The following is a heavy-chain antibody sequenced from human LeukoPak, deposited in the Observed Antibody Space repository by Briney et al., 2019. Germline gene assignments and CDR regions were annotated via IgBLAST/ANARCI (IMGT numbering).Heavy chain of an antibody. CDR3: ATALGYCSSTSCYPDY. D-gene: IGHD2-2*01. CDR2: ISAYNGNT. J-gene: IGHJ4*02. V-gene: IGHV1-18*01. CDR1: GYTFTSYG. Sequence: PGASVKVSCKASGYTFTSYGISWVRQAPGQGLEWMGWISAYNGNTNYAQKLQGRVTMTTDTSTSTAYMELRSLRSDDTAVYYCATALGYCSSTSCYPDYWGQGTLVTVSS.